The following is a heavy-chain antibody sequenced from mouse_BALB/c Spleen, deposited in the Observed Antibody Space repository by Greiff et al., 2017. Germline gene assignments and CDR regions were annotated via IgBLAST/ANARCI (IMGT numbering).Heavy chain of an antibody. Sequence: QVQLQQPGAELVMPGASVKMSCKASGYTFTDYWMHWVKQRPGQGLEWIGAIDTSDSYTSYNQKFKGKATLTVDESSSTAYMQLSSLTSEDSAVYYCARSGVISAWFAYWGQGTLVTVSA. J-gene: IGHJ3*01. CDR2: IDTSDSYT. CDR1: GYTFTDYW. CDR3: ARSGVISAWFAY. D-gene: IGHD2-4*01. V-gene: IGHV1-69*01.